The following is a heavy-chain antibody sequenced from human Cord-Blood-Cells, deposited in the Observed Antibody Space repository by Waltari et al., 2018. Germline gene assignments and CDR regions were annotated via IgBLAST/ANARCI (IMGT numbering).Heavy chain of an antibody. Sequence: GQGLEWMGGIIPIFGTANYAQKFQGRVTITADESTSTAYMELSSLRSEDTAVYYCARVGVVTPFNYYYMDVWGKGTTVTVSS. V-gene: IGHV1-69*01. CDR2: IIPIFGTA. CDR3: ARVGVVTPFNYYYMDV. D-gene: IGHD2-21*02. J-gene: IGHJ6*03.